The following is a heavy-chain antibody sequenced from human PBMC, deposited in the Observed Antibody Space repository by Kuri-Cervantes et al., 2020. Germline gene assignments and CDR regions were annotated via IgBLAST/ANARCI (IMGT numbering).Heavy chain of an antibody. J-gene: IGHJ4*02. CDR3: ARALGTGGWRD. D-gene: IGHD7-27*01. V-gene: IGHV1-2*02. CDR2: INPNSGGT. CDR1: GYTFTGYY. Sequence: ASVKVSCKASGYTFTGYYMRWVRQAPGQGLEWMGWINPNSGGTNYAQKFQGRVTMTRDTSTSTVYMELSSLRSEDTAVYYCARALGTGGWRDWGQGTLVTVSS.